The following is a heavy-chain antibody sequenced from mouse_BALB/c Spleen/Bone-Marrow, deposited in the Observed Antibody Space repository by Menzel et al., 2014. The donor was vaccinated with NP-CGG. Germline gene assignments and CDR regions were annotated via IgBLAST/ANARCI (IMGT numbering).Heavy chain of an antibody. CDR2: INPDSNTI. J-gene: IGHJ1*01. CDR1: GFDFSRYW. D-gene: IGHD1-1*01. V-gene: IGHV4-1*02. CDR3: ARLYYYGNLFV. Sequence: EVKVVESGGGLVQPGGSLKLSCAASGFDFSRYWMSWVRQVPGKGLEWIGEINPDSNTINYTPSLKDKFIISRDNAKNTLYLQMSKVRSEDTALYYCARLYYYGNLFVWGAGTTVTVSS.